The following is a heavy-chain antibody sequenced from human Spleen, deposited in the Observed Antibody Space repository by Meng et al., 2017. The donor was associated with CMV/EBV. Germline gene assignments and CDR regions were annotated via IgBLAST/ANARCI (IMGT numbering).Heavy chain of an antibody. CDR2: IKQDGSEK. CDR3: ARDGPDYLRYSSSWSFDY. J-gene: IGHJ4*02. CDR1: GFTFSSYW. D-gene: IGHD6-13*01. Sequence: GESLKISCAASGFTFSSYWMSRVRQAPGKGLEWVANIKQDGSEKYYVDSVKGRFTISRDNAKNSLYLQMNSLRAEDTAVYYCARDGPDYLRYSSSWSFDYWGQGTLVTVSS. V-gene: IGHV3-7*01.